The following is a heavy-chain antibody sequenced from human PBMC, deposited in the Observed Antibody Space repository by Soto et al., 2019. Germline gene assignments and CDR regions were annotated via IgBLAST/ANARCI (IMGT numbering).Heavy chain of an antibody. D-gene: IGHD2-2*02. CDR1: GYSFTSHC. CDR2: IYSRDSNT. CDR3: ARHFVPAAISRWGRDYYGLDV. V-gene: IGHV5-51*01. J-gene: IGHJ6*02. Sequence: GASLKISSKGSGYSFTSHCNGWLRQLPGKGLEWTGIIYSRDSNTRYSQSFHSEVTISADKSISTAYLQWSSLKGSDTAMYYCARHFVPAAISRWGRDYYGLDVWGQGTTVTVSS.